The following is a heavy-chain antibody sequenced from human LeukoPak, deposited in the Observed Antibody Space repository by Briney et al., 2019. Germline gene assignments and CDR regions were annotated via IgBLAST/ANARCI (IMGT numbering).Heavy chain of an antibody. CDR1: GGSISSSSYY. CDR3: ARDYWKEGYSYGPAHPFDY. V-gene: IGHV4-39*07. D-gene: IGHD5-18*01. J-gene: IGHJ4*02. Sequence: PSETLSLTCTVSGGSISSSSYYWGWVRQPPGKGLEWIGSIYYSGSTYYNPSLKSRVTISVDTSKNQFSLKLSSVTAADTAVYYCARDYWKEGYSYGPAHPFDYWGQGTLVTVSS. CDR2: IYYSGST.